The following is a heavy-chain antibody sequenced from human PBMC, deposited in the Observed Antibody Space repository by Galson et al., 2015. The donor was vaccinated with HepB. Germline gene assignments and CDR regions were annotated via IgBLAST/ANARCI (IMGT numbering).Heavy chain of an antibody. D-gene: IGHD2-21*02. CDR2: IYYSGSS. CDR1: GGAISGHY. CDR3: TRATAGSFDY. J-gene: IGHJ4*02. Sequence: SETLSLTCTVSGGAISGHYWSWIRQPPGKGLECIGYIYYSGSSDYNPSLKSRVTMSVDTSKNQFSLKLGSVTVADTAIYYCTRATAGSFDYWGQGTLVIVSS. V-gene: IGHV4-59*11.